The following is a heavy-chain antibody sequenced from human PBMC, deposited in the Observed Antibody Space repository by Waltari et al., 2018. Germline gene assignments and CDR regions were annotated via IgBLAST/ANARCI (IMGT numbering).Heavy chain of an antibody. CDR1: GGSISSGSYY. CDR3: ARGLGFFYIFDY. J-gene: IGHJ4*02. D-gene: IGHD7-27*01. V-gene: IGHV4-61*02. CDR2: IYTSGST. Sequence: QESGPGLVKPSQTLSLTCTVSGGSISSGSYYWSWIRQPAGKGLEWIGRIYTSGSTNYNPSLKSRVTISVDTSKNQFSLKLSSVTAADTAVYYCARGLGFFYIFDYWGQGTLVTVSS.